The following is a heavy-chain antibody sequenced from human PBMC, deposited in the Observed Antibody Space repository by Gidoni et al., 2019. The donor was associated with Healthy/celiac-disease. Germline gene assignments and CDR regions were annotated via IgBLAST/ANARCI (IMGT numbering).Heavy chain of an antibody. J-gene: IGHJ4*02. Sequence: QVQLVESGGGVVQPGRSLSRACAASGFTFSCYGMHWVRQAPGKGLEWVAVIWYDGSNKYYADSVKGRFTISRDNSKNTLYLQMNSLRAEDTAVYYCASEPYGDYAYWGQGTLVTVSS. CDR1: GFTFSCYG. CDR2: IWYDGSNK. V-gene: IGHV3-33*01. CDR3: ASEPYGDYAY. D-gene: IGHD4-17*01.